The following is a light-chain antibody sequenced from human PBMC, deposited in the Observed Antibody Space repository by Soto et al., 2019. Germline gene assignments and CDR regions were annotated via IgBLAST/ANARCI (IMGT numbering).Light chain of an antibody. Sequence: EIVLTQSPATLSLSPGERATLSCRASQSVSSYLAWYQQKPGQAPRLLIYDASNRATGIPARLSGSGSVTDFTLTISILEPEDFSVYDCQQRSNLPPYTSGQGTTLEIK. CDR2: DAS. V-gene: IGKV3-11*01. CDR1: QSVSSY. J-gene: IGKJ2*01. CDR3: QQRSNLPPYT.